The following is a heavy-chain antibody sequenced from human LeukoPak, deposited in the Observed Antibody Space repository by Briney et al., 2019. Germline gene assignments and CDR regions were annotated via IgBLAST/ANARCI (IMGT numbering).Heavy chain of an antibody. V-gene: IGHV1-46*01. CDR3: ARDGPASGSYPHY. J-gene: IGHJ4*02. Sequence: ASVKVSCKASGYTFTSYYMHWVRQAPGQGLEWMGIINPSGGSSSYAQRFQVRVTLTRDTSTSTVYMELSSLRSEDTAVYYCARDGPASGSYPHYWGQGTLVTVSS. CDR1: GYTFTSYY. D-gene: IGHD3-10*01. CDR2: INPSGGSS.